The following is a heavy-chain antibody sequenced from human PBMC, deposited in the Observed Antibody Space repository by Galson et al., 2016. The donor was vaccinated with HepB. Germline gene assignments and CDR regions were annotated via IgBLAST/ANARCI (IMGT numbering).Heavy chain of an antibody. Sequence: SETLSLTCTVTDFSVIIGAYYWSWIRQSPGKGLEWIGYIYYGGDAKYNPSLKSRVTISLDTSKNEFSLKLTSVTAADTAVYYCARDLRGLINTWGQGTLVAVSS. CDR1: DFSVIIGAYY. CDR3: ARDLRGLINT. V-gene: IGHV4-61*08. J-gene: IGHJ4*02. CDR2: IYYGGDA. D-gene: IGHD5-24*01.